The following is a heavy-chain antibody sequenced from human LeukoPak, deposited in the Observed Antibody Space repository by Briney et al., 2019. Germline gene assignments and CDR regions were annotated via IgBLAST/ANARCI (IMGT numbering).Heavy chain of an antibody. CDR3: ARQGGYSKYPLDY. CDR2: IYPGDSDT. CDR1: GYRFTSYW. J-gene: IGHJ4*02. Sequence: GEPLKISCKGSGYRFTSYWIGWVRQLPGKGLEGMGIIYPGDSDTRYSPSFQGQVTISADKSISTAYLQWSSLKASDTAMYYCARQGGYSKYPLDYWGQGTLVTVSS. V-gene: IGHV5-51*01. D-gene: IGHD2-15*01.